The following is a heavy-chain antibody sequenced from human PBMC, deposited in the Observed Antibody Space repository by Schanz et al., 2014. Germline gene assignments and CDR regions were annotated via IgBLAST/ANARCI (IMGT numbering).Heavy chain of an antibody. V-gene: IGHV3-66*01. D-gene: IGHD5-12*01. CDR1: GFTVSSNH. Sequence: EVLLVESGGGLVKPGGSLRLSCAVSGFTVSSNHMSWVRQAPGKGLEWVSVIYSGIGAYYADSVKDRFTISRDNSKNTLYLQMNSLRTEDTAVYYCASPSGYSDYGTYFDFWGQGTLVTVSS. CDR3: ASPSGYSDYGTYFDF. J-gene: IGHJ4*02. CDR2: IYSGIGA.